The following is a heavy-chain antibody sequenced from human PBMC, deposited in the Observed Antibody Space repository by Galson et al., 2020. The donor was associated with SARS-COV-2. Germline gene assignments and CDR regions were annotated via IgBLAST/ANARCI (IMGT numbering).Heavy chain of an antibody. D-gene: IGHD2-8*01. V-gene: IGHV1-3*01. CDR2: INAGNGNT. J-gene: IGHJ6*03. Sequence: ASVKVSCKASGYTFTNYPMHWVRQAPGQGLEWVGWINAGNGNTKYSQKFQGRVIITRDTSATTAYMELSSLRSEDTAVYYCARDGIVLPTGVLMEYTAYYYYIDVWGKGTTVTVSS. CDR1: GYTFTNYP. CDR3: ARDGIVLPTGVLMEYTAYYYYIDV.